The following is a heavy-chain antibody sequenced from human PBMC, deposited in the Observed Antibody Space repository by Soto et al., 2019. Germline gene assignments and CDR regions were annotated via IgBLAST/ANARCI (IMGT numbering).Heavy chain of an antibody. CDR1: GGSINSYY. Sequence: SETLSLTCTVSGGSINSYYWTWIRQPAGKGLEWIGRIYTSGGTNFNPSLKSRVTMSVDTSKNQFSLKLRSVTAADTAVYYCARGFGSSWYYFDYWGQGTPVTVLL. CDR3: ARGFGSSWYYFDY. CDR2: IYTSGGT. J-gene: IGHJ4*02. V-gene: IGHV4-4*07. D-gene: IGHD6-13*01.